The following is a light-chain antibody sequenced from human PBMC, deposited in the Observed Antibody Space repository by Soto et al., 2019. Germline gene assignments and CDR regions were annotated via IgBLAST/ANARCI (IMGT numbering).Light chain of an antibody. J-gene: IGKJ4*01. CDR3: QNRNRWPLA. Sequence: EIVLTQSPATLSLSPGERATLSCRASQSVDTYLAWYQHRPGQAPRLLIYDASNRATGISARFSGSGFGTDFTLTISSLEPEDFVVYYCQNRNRWPLAFGGGTKVDIK. CDR1: QSVDTY. CDR2: DAS. V-gene: IGKV3-11*01.